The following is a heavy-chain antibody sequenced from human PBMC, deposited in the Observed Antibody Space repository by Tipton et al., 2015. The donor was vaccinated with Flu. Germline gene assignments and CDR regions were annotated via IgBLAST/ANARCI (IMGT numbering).Heavy chain of an antibody. Sequence: TLSLTCTVSGGSISSYTYYWGWFRQSPGTGLEWIGSIYYSGTTYYNASLKSRVTMSVDTSKNQFSLKLSSVTVADTAVYYCARDYLLGDLSFFDNWGQGTLVTVSS. D-gene: IGHD3-16*02. J-gene: IGHJ4*02. CDR1: GGSISSYTYY. CDR3: ARDYLLGDLSFFDN. CDR2: IYYSGTT. V-gene: IGHV4-39*07.